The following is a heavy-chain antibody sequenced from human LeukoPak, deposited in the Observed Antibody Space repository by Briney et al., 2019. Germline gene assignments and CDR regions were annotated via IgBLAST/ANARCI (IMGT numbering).Heavy chain of an antibody. D-gene: IGHD2-2*01. CDR1: GFTFSDYW. CDR2: INPAGRDT. Sequence: GGSLRLSCEGSGFTFSDYWMGWVRQAPGKGLEWVANINPAGRDTYYVDSVKGRFTISRDNVKKSTFLQMNSLRVEEPAFYHCVRWGVTAGMQDWGQGTLVTVSS. CDR3: VRWGVTAGMQD. V-gene: IGHV3-7*01. J-gene: IGHJ4*02.